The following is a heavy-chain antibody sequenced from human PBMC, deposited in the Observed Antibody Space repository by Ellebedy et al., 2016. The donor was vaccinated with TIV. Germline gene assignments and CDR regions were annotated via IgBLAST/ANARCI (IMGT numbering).Heavy chain of an antibody. CDR2: ISGSGGST. Sequence: PGGSLRLSCAAPGFTFYSYTMSWVRQAPGKGLEWVSAISGSGGSTYYADSVKGRFTISRDNSKNTLYLQMKSLRAEDTAVYYCARKGHIVGATSDDAFDIWGQGTMVTVSS. D-gene: IGHD1-26*01. CDR3: ARKGHIVGATSDDAFDI. CDR1: GFTFYSYT. J-gene: IGHJ3*02. V-gene: IGHV3-23*01.